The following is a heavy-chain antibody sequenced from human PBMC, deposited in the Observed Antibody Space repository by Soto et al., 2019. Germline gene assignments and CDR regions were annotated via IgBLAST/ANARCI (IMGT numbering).Heavy chain of an antibody. D-gene: IGHD5-18*01. CDR3: ARGADTGLFYYFDY. V-gene: IGHV3-11*06. J-gene: IGHJ4*02. CDR2: ISSSSSYT. CDR1: GFTFSDYY. Sequence: GGSLRLSCAASGFTFSDYYMSWIRQAPGKGLEWVSYISSSSSYTNYADSVKGRFTISRDNAKNSLYLQMNSLRAEDTAVYYCARGADTGLFYYFDYWGQGTLVTVSS.